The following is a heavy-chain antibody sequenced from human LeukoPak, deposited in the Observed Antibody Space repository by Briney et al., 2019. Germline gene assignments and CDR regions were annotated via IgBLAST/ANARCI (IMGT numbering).Heavy chain of an antibody. J-gene: IGHJ6*03. CDR2: IIPIFGTA. CDR3: AQTVTTYDYYRDV. CDR1: GGTSSSYA. Sequence: GASVKVSCKASGGTSSSYAISWVRQAPGQGLEWMGGIIPIFGTANYAQKFQGRVTITTDESTSTAYMELSSLRSEDTAVYYCAQTVTTYDYYRDVWGKGTTVTVSS. V-gene: IGHV1-69*05. D-gene: IGHD4-17*01.